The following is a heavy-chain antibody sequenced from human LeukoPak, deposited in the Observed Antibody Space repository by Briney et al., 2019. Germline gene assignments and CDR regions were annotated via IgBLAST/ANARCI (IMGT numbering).Heavy chain of an antibody. V-gene: IGHV3-23*01. D-gene: IGHD6-13*01. J-gene: IGHJ6*02. CDR3: AKERSSSSIYGMDV. CDR1: GFTFSSYA. Sequence: LAGGSLRLSCAASGFTFSSYAMSWVRQAPGKGLEWVSLISGSGSYTYYADSVKGRFTISRDHSKKTLYLRMNSLRAEDTAVYYCAKERSSSSIYGMDVWGQGTTVTVSS. CDR2: ISGSGSYT.